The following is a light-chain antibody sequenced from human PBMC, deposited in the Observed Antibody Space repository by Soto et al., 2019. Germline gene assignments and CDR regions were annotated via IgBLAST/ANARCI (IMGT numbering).Light chain of an antibody. Sequence: DFQMTQSPSSLSSSFGDRFTITFRASQSISTYLIWYQQKPGKAPKLLIYATSSLQNGVPSRFSGSGSGTDFTLTISSLQPEDFATYYCQQSYSTPPGTFGQGTKVDIK. J-gene: IGKJ1*01. CDR2: ATS. V-gene: IGKV1-39*01. CDR3: QQSYSTPPGT. CDR1: QSISTY.